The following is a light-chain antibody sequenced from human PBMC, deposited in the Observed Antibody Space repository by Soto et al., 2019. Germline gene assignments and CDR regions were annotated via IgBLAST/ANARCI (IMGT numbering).Light chain of an antibody. CDR1: SSDVGTYNV. Sequence: QSALTQPASVSGSPGQSITISCTGDSSDVGTYNVVSWYQQHPGKAPKLMIYEVNKRPSGVSNRFSGSKSGNTASLTISGLQTEDEADYYCCSYAGSSTLWVFGGGTKLTVL. CDR3: CSYAGSSTLWV. CDR2: EVN. J-gene: IGLJ3*02. V-gene: IGLV2-23*02.